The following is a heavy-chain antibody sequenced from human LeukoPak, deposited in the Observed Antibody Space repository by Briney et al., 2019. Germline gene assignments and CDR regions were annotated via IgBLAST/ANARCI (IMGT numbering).Heavy chain of an antibody. J-gene: IGHJ5*02. CDR3: ARTSIYYDSSGYRS. V-gene: IGHV4-34*01. CDR1: GGSFSGYY. CDR2: INHSGST. Sequence: SETLSLTCAEYGGSFSGYYWSWIRQPPGKGLEWIGEINHSGSTNYNPSLKSRVTISVDTSKNQFSLKLSSVTAADTAVYYCARTSIYYDSSGYRSWGQGTLVTVSS. D-gene: IGHD3-22*01.